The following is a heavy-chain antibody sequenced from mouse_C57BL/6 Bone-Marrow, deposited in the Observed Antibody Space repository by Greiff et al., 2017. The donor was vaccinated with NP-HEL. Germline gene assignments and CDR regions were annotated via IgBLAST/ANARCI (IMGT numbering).Heavy chain of an antibody. CDR2: IRSKSNNYAT. J-gene: IGHJ3*01. V-gene: IGHV10-1*01. CDR3: VRHGWTWFAY. D-gene: IGHD2-3*01. CDR1: GFSFNTYA. Sequence: EVKLVESGGGLVQPKGSLKLSCAASGFSFNTYAMNWVRQAPGKGLEWVARIRSKSNNYATYYADSVKDRFTISRDDSESMLYLQMNNLKTEDTAMYYCVRHGWTWFAYWGQGTLVTVSA.